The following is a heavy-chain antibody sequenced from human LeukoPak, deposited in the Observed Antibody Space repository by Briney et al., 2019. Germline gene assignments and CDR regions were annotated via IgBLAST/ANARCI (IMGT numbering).Heavy chain of an antibody. CDR2: ISDGSRDT. V-gene: IGHV3-23*01. CDR3: ARDLFSWSEVAAGTVPYFDP. J-gene: IGHJ5*02. D-gene: IGHD3-3*01. Sequence: GGSLRLSCATSGFTFSSFTMNWVRQAPGKGLEWVSTISDGSRDTHYAGSVKGRFTISRDDSQNIVYLQMNSLRAEDTAVYYCARDLFSWSEVAAGTVPYFDPWGQGTLVTVSS. CDR1: GFTFSSFT.